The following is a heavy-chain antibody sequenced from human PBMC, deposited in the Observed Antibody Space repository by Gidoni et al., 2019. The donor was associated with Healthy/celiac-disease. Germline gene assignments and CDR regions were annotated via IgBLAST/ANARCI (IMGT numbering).Heavy chain of an antibody. V-gene: IGHV3-7*04. CDR1: GCIISSYW. Sequence: EVQLVESGGGLVQPGGSLRLSCAASGCIISSYWMSEVRQAPGKGLEWVANIEQDGSEKCYVASVKGRFTISSDNAENSLYLQMNRLRAEDTAVYYCARDPNRAFYDFWSGYKGYWGQGTLVTVSS. CDR3: ARDPNRAFYDFWSGYKGY. J-gene: IGHJ4*02. CDR2: IEQDGSEK. D-gene: IGHD3-3*01.